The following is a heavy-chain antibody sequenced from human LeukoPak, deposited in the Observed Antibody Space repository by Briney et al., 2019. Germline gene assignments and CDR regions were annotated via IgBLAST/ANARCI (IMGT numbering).Heavy chain of an antibody. CDR2: INPHSGGT. D-gene: IGHD5-24*01. CDR3: ARLMGGRWLQPPFDY. V-gene: IGHV1-2*02. CDR1: GYTFTGYY. J-gene: IGHJ4*02. Sequence: ASVKVSCKASGYTFTGYYIHWVRQAPGQGLEWMGWINPHSGGTNYAQKFQGGVTMTRDTSITTAYMELNSLRVEDTAVYYCARLMGGRWLQPPFDYWGQGTLVTVSS.